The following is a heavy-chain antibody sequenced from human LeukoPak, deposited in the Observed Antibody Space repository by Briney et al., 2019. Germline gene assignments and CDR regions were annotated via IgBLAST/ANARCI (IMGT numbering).Heavy chain of an antibody. CDR3: RGYSSGWGAGYFDL. Sequence: SETLSLTCTVSGGSISSSNYYWGWIRQPPGKGLEWIGSIYYSGSSYYNPPLKSRVTISGDTSKNKFSLKLSSVTAADTAVYYCRGYSSGWGAGYFDLWGRGTLVTVSS. J-gene: IGHJ2*01. CDR1: GGSISSSNYY. V-gene: IGHV4-39*01. D-gene: IGHD6-19*01. CDR2: IYYSGSS.